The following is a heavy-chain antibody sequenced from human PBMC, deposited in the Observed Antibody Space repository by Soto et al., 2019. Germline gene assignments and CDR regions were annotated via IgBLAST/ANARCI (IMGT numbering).Heavy chain of an antibody. V-gene: IGHV3-74*01. CDR2: INGDGSST. D-gene: IGHD2-2*01. J-gene: IGHJ3*01. Sequence: QTGGALRPSCAASGFTCSSYWMHWVRQAPGKGLVWVSRINGDGSSTSHADSVKGRFTISRDNAENTLFLQMSGLRAEDTAVYYCARAQLLPDDAFDAWGRGTVVTGSS. CDR3: ARAQLLPDDAFDA. CDR1: GFTCSSYW.